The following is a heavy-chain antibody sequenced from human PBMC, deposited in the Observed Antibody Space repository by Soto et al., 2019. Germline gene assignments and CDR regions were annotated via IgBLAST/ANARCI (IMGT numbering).Heavy chain of an antibody. J-gene: IGHJ1*01. CDR1: GFNFKKFA. CDR3: AKADGEQWLIPHLDN. Sequence: GGSLRLSCEASGFNFKKFAMGWVRQAPGEGLEWVSGISCCGGSTFYADSVKGRFNLARDDSKNTLSLQLNSLRVEDTAHYYCAKADGEQWLIPHLDNWGQGTQVTVSS. D-gene: IGHD6-19*01. V-gene: IGHV3-23*01. CDR2: ISCCGGST.